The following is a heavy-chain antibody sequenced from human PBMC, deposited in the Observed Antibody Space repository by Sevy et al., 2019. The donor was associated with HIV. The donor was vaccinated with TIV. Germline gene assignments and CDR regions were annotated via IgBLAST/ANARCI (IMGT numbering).Heavy chain of an antibody. CDR2: IKSNANGGTA. D-gene: IGHD1-26*01. Sequence: GGSLRLSCAASGFSFINAWMNWVRLAPGKGLEWVGRIKSNANGGTADYATPVKGRFIISRDNSENTLYRQMNSLRTEDSAIYYCTTVLGWEGTSDYWGQGTLVTVSS. V-gene: IGHV3-15*07. CDR1: GFSFINAW. CDR3: TTVLGWEGTSDY. J-gene: IGHJ4*02.